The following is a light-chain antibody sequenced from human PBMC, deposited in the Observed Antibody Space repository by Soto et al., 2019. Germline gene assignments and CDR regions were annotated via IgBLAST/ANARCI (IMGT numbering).Light chain of an antibody. CDR1: QSVSSY. V-gene: IGKV3-11*01. CDR2: DAS. CDR3: QQRSNWPPRT. J-gene: IGKJ4*01. Sequence: EIVLTQSPATLSLSPGERATLSCRASQSVSSYLAWYQQKPGKAPRLLIYDASNMATGIPARFSGSGSGTEFTLTISSLEPEDVAVYYCQQRSNWPPRTFGGGTKVEIK.